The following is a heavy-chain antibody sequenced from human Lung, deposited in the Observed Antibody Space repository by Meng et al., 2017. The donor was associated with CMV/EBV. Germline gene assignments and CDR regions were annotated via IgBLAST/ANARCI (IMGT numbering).Heavy chain of an antibody. CDR2: IYHSGST. V-gene: IGHV4-4*02. Sequence: QVPLQASGPGLVKPSGTRSLTCAVCGGSSSSSNWWSWVRQPPGKGLEWIGEIYHSGSTNYNPSLKSRVTISVDKSKNQFSLKLSSVTAADTAVYYCARVVTALWGYYFDYWGQGTLVTVSS. J-gene: IGHJ4*02. CDR1: GGSSSSSNW. D-gene: IGHD2-21*02. CDR3: ARVVTALWGYYFDY.